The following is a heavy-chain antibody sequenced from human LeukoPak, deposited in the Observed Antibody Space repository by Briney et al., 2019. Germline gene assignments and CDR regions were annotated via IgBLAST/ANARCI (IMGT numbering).Heavy chain of an antibody. CDR2: INPNSGGT. J-gene: IGHJ4*02. CDR3: ARELNYDSSGYYFDY. CDR1: GYXSSYYY. V-gene: IGHV1-2*02. D-gene: IGHD3-22*01. Sequence: ASVTVSCKASGYXSSYYYIHWVRQAPGQGREWMGLINPNSGGTNYAQKFQGRVTMTRDTSISTAYMELSRLRSDDTAVYYCARELNYDSSGYYFDYWGQGTLVTVSS.